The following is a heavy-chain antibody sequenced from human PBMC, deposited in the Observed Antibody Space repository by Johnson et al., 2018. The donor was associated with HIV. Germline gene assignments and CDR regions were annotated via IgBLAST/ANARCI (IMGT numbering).Heavy chain of an antibody. CDR1: GFTVSSNY. V-gene: IGHV3-66*01. CDR3: AKIWGDIAATGDAFDI. D-gene: IGHD5-12*01. Sequence: VQLVESGGGVVQPGRSLRLSCAASGFTVSSNYMSWVRQAPGKGLEWVSVIYSGGTTFYADSVKGRFTISRDNSKNTLYLQMNTLRAEDTAVYYCAKIWGDIAATGDAFDIWGQGTMVTVSS. J-gene: IGHJ3*02. CDR2: IYSGGTT.